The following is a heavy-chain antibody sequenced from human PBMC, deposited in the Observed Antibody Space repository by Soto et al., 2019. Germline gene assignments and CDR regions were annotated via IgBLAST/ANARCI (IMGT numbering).Heavy chain of an antibody. CDR2: IYHSVST. D-gene: IGHD3-3*01. J-gene: IGHJ4*02. CDR3: AKPKASGIVFSGYFDY. Sequence: SETLSLTCTVSGYSINSDDYWGWIRQPPGKGLEWIASIYHSVSTFYNPSLRSRVTISIDTSKNQFSLRLTAVTAADTAMYYCAKPKASGIVFSGYFDYWGQGTLVTVSS. CDR1: GYSINSDDY. V-gene: IGHV4-38-2*02.